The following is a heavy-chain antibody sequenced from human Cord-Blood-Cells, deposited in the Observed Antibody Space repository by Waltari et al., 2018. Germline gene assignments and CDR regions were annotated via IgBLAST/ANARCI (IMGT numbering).Heavy chain of an antibody. V-gene: IGHV1-2*02. CDR1: GYTFTGYY. D-gene: IGHD4-4*01. CDR2: INPNGGGT. CDR3: ASTKSSGSYDYSNWFDP. J-gene: IGHJ5*02. Sequence: QVQLVQSGAEVKKPGASVKVSCKASGYTFTGYYMHWVRQAPGQGLEWMGWINPNGGGTNEAQKFQGRVTMTRDTSISTAYMELSRLRSDDTAVYYCASTKSSGSYDYSNWFDPWGQGTLVTVSS.